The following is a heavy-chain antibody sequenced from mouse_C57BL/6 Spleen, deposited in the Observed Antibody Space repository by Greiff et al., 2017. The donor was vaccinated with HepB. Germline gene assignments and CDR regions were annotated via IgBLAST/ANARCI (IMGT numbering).Heavy chain of an antibody. CDR1: GYTFTDYE. V-gene: IGHV1-15*01. Sequence: QVQLQQSGAELVRPGASVPLSCKASGYTFTDYEMHWVKQTPVHGLEWIGAIDPETGGTAYNQKFKGKAILTADKSSSTAYMELRSLTSEDSAVYYCTRSAVVAMDNWGQGTTLTVSS. D-gene: IGHD1-1*01. CDR3: TRSAVVAMDN. J-gene: IGHJ2*01. CDR2: IDPETGGT.